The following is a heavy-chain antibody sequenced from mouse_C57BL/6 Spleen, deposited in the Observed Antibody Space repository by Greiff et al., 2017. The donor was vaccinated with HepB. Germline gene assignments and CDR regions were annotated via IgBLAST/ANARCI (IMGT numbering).Heavy chain of an antibody. CDR3: ARGFYYYGSSYYAMDY. Sequence: QVQLKQPGAELVKPGASVKLSCKASGYTFTSYWMHWVKQRPGRGLEWIGRIDPNSGGTKYNEKFKSKATLTVDKPSSTAYMQLSSLTSEDSAVYYCARGFYYYGSSYYAMDYWGQGTSVTVSS. V-gene: IGHV1-72*01. J-gene: IGHJ4*01. CDR2: IDPNSGGT. D-gene: IGHD1-1*01. CDR1: GYTFTSYW.